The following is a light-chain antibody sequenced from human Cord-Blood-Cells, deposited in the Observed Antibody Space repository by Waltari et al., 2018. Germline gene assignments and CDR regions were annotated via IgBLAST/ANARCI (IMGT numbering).Light chain of an antibody. V-gene: IGLV2-14*01. CDR2: DVS. CDR1: SSDVGGYNY. J-gene: IGLJ2*01. CDR3: SSYTGSSTV. Sequence: QSALTQPASGSGSPGQSITISCTGTSSDVGGYNYVSWYQKHPGKAPKLMNYDVSNRPSGVSKRSSGSKSGNTPSLPISGLQAEDEADYYCSSYTGSSTVFGGGTKLTVL.